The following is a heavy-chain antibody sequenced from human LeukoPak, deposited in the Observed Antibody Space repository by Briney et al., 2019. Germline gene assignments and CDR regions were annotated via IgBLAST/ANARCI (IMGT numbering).Heavy chain of an antibody. Sequence: SETLSLTCAVHGGSFSVYHWDWIRQSPGTGLEWFGEINDRGRTNYNPSLKSRVTLSVDTSKKQFSRKLRSVTAADTAVYYCARDPTTVVTLPYYFDFWGQGTLVTVSS. D-gene: IGHD4-23*01. CDR2: INDRGRT. CDR3: ARDPTTVVTLPYYFDF. V-gene: IGHV4-34*01. J-gene: IGHJ4*02. CDR1: GGSFSVYH.